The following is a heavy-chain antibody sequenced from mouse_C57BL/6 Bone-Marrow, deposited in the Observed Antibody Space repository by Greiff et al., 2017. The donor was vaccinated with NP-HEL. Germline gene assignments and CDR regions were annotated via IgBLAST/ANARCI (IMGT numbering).Heavy chain of an antibody. J-gene: IGHJ2*01. Sequence: EVKVVESGPELVKPGASVKISCKASGYSFTGYYMNWVKQSPEKSLEWIGEINPSTGGTTYNQKFKAKATLTVDKSSSTAYMQLKSLTSEDSAVYYCARAYYFDYWGQGTTLTVSS. CDR2: INPSTGGT. CDR3: ARAYYFDY. V-gene: IGHV1-42*01. CDR1: GYSFTGYY.